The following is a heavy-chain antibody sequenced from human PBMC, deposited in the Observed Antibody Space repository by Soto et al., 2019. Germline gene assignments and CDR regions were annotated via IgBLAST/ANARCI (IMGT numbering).Heavy chain of an antibody. CDR1: GYTFPTST. CDR3: AIADYGDDDY. CDR2: IKAYSGNT. Sequence: QLQLGQSGAEAKKPGASVKVSCKASGYTFPTSTISWVRQAPGQGLEWLGWIKAYSGNTNYAQKLQGRVPMTTDTPTNTAYMELRSLTTDDTAIYYCAIADYGDDDYWGQGTLVTVSS. V-gene: IGHV1-18*01. D-gene: IGHD4-17*01. J-gene: IGHJ4*02.